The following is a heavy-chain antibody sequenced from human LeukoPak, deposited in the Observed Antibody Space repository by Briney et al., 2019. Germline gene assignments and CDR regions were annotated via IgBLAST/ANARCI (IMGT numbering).Heavy chain of an antibody. V-gene: IGHV4-39*01. J-gene: IGHJ4*02. D-gene: IGHD3-22*01. CDR1: GGSISSSSYY. CDR2: IYYSGRT. CDR3: ARTSQYYDSSSFDFDY. Sequence: SETLSLTCTVSGGSISSSSYYWGWIRQPPGKGLEWIGSIYYSGRTYYNPSLKSPVTISVDTSKNQFSLKLSSVTAADTAVYYCARTSQYYDSSSFDFDYWGQGTLVTVSS.